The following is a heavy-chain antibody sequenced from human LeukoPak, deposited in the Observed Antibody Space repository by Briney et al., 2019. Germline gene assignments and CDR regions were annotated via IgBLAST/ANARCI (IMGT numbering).Heavy chain of an antibody. CDR2: IYHSGST. J-gene: IGHJ6*03. CDR3: ASPPVNYDFWSGYPYYYYYMDV. CDR1: GYSISSGYY. D-gene: IGHD3-3*01. Sequence: SETLSLTCTVSGYSISSGYYWDWIRQPPGKGLEWIGSIYHSGSTYYNPSLKSRVTISVDTSKNQFSLKLSSVTAADTAVYYCASPPVNYDFWSGYPYYYYYMDVWGKGTTVTVSS. V-gene: IGHV4-38-2*02.